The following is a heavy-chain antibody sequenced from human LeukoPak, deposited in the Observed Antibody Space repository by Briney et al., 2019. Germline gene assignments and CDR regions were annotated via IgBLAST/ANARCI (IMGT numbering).Heavy chain of an antibody. CDR1: GFAFSSYS. D-gene: IGHD1-1*01. CDR2: ISSGSSFK. CDR3: AKYDSYYYYYYMDV. J-gene: IGHJ6*03. V-gene: IGHV3-21*01. Sequence: PGGSLRLSCAASGFAFSSYSMNWVRQAPGKGLEWVSSISSGSSFKYYADSVKGRFTISRDNAKNSLYLQMSSLRAEDTAVYYCAKYDSYYYYYYMDVWGKGTTVTVSS.